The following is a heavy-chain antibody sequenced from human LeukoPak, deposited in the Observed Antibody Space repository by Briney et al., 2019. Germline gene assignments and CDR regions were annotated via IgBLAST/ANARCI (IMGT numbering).Heavy chain of an antibody. J-gene: IGHJ4*02. V-gene: IGHV4-61*02. Sequence: SETLSLTCTVSGGSISSGSYYWSWIRQPAGKGLEWIGRIYTSGSTNYNPSLKSRVTISVDTSKNQFSLKLSSVTAADTAVYYCARVSGFIAVAGYYFDYWGQGTLVTVSS. CDR2: IYTSGST. CDR1: GGSISSGSYY. D-gene: IGHD6-19*01. CDR3: ARVSGFIAVAGYYFDY.